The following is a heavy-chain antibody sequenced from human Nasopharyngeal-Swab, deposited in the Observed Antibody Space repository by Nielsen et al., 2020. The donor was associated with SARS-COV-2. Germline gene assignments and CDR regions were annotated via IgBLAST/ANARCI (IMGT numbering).Heavy chain of an antibody. CDR3: AKDGMVRGAFDI. Sequence: GGSLRLSCAASGFTFSSYAMGWVRQAPGKGLEWVSAISGSGGSTYYADSVKGRFTISRDNSKNTLYLQMNSLRAEDTAVYYCAKDGMVRGAFDIWGQGTMVTVSS. V-gene: IGHV3-23*01. J-gene: IGHJ3*02. D-gene: IGHD5-18*01. CDR2: ISGSGGST. CDR1: GFTFSSYA.